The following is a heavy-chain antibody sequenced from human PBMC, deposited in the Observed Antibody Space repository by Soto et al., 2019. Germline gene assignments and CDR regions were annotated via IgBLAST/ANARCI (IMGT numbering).Heavy chain of an antibody. CDR3: ARGGVPAAHYYFDY. CDR2: INHSGST. V-gene: IGHV4-34*01. Sequence: QVQLQQWGAGLLKPSETLSLTCAVYGGSFSGYYWSWIRQPPGKGLEWIGEINHSGSTNYNPSLKSRVTISVDTSKNQFSLKLSSVTAADTAVYYCARGGVPAAHYYFDYWGQGTLVTVSS. J-gene: IGHJ4*02. CDR1: GGSFSGYY. D-gene: IGHD2-2*01.